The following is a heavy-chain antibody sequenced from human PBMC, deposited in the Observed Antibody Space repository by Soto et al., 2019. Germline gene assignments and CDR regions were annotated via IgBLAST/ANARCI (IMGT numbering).Heavy chain of an antibody. CDR2: ITNSGAST. CDR1: GFTFSNYA. CDR3: AKDQAQYYYDSGAYDS. D-gene: IGHD3-22*01. V-gene: IGHV3-23*01. J-gene: IGHJ4*02. Sequence: GGSLRLSCAASGFTFSNYAMSWVRQAPGKGLEWVSTITNSGASTHYADSVKGRFTISRDSSKNTLYLQMNSLRAEDTALYYCAKDQAQYYYDSGAYDSWGQGTLVTVSS.